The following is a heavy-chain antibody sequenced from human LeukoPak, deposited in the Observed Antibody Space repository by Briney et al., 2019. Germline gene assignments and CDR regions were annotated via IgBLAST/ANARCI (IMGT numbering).Heavy chain of an antibody. CDR3: AREGGVAVALNAFDI. Sequence: PGRSLRLSCAASGFTFDDYAMHWVRQAPGKGLEWVSGISWNSGSIGYADSVKGRFTISRDNSKNTLYLQMNSLRAEDTAVYYCAREGGVAVALNAFDIWGQGTMVTVSS. J-gene: IGHJ3*02. D-gene: IGHD6-19*01. V-gene: IGHV3-9*01. CDR2: ISWNSGSI. CDR1: GFTFDDYA.